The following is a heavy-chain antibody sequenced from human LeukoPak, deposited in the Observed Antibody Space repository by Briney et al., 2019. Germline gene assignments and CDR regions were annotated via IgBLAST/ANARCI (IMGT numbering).Heavy chain of an antibody. CDR3: ARGGFRAYYCDS. J-gene: IGHJ4*02. CDR2: INSDGSTT. CDR1: GFTFSSYW. V-gene: IGHV3-74*01. Sequence: GGSLRLSCAASGFTFSSYWMHWVRHAPGKGLVWVSRINSDGSTTNYADSVKGRFTISRDNAKNTLYLQMNSLRAEDTAVYYCARGGFRAYYCDSWGQGTLVTVSS. D-gene: IGHD3-10*01.